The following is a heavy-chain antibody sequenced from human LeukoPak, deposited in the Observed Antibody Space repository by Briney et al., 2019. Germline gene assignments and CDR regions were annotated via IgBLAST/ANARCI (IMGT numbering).Heavy chain of an antibody. J-gene: IGHJ4*02. CDR3: ARRKNDYGDFDY. CDR1: GFTFSSYE. V-gene: IGHV3-48*01. CDR2: ISSSSNTI. D-gene: IGHD4-17*01. Sequence: PGGSLRLSCAASGFTFSSYEMNWVRQAPGKGLEWVSYISSSSNTIYYADSVKGRFTISRDNAKNSLYLQMNNLRVDDTAVYYCARRKNDYGDFDYWGQGTLVTVSS.